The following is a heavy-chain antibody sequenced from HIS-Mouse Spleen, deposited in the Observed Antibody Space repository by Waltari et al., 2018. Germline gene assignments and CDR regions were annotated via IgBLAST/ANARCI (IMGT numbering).Heavy chain of an antibody. V-gene: IGHV3-21*01. CDR1: GFTFSSNS. Sequence: EVQLVESGGGLVKPGGSLRLSWAAAGFTFSSNSMNGVRQAPGKGLEWVSSISSSSSYIYYADSVKGRFTISRDNAKNSLYLQMNSLRAEDTAVYYCARDRSSSYFDYWGQGTLVTVSS. CDR3: ARDRSSSYFDY. CDR2: ISSSSSYI. D-gene: IGHD6-6*01. J-gene: IGHJ4*02.